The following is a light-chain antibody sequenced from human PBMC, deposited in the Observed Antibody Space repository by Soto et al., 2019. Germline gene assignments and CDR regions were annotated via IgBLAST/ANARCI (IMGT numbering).Light chain of an antibody. Sequence: QPVLTQSPSASASLGASVKLTCTLSSGHSTYAIAWHQQQPEKGPRYLMKLNSDGSLSKGDGIPDRFSGSSSGAERYLTISSLQSEDEADYYCQTWGTGPLVFGGGTKLTVL. CDR2: LNSDGSL. CDR1: SGHSTYA. CDR3: QTWGTGPLV. J-gene: IGLJ2*01. V-gene: IGLV4-69*01.